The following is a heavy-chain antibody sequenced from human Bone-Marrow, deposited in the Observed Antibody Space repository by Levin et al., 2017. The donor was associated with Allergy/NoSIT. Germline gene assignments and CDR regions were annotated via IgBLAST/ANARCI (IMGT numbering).Heavy chain of an antibody. CDR3: ARESGDGYNFDAFDI. J-gene: IGHJ3*02. Sequence: SCAASGFTFSSYSMNWVRQAPGKGLEWVSSISSSSSYIYYADSVKGRFTISRDNAKNSLYLQMNSLRAEDTAVYYCARESGDGYNFDAFDIWGQGTMVTVSS. CDR1: GFTFSSYS. CDR2: ISSSSSYI. D-gene: IGHD5-24*01. V-gene: IGHV3-21*01.